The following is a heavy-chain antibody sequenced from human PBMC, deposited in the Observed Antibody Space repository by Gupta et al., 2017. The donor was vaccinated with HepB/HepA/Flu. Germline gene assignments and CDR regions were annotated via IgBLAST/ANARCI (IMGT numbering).Heavy chain of an antibody. CDR1: GGSFSGYY. D-gene: IGHD7-27*01. V-gene: IGHV4-34*01. Sequence: QVQLQQWGAGLLKPSETLSLTCAVYGGSFSGYYWSWIRQPPGKGLEWIGEINHSGSTNYNPSLKSRVTISVDTSKNQFSLKLSSVTAADTAVYYCARGGPLHRLGADYYYMDVWGKGTTVTVSS. CDR3: ARGGPLHRLGADYYYMDV. CDR2: INHSGST. J-gene: IGHJ6*03.